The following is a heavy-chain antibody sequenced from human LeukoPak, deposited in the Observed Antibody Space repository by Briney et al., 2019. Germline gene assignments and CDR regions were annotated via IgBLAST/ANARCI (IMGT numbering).Heavy chain of an antibody. CDR2: INHSGST. D-gene: IGHD6-19*01. CDR3: ATCIAVAGTGWFDP. V-gene: IGHV4-34*01. CDR1: GRSFSGYY. Sequence: SETLSLTCAVYGRSFSGYYWSWIRQPPGKGLEWIGEINHSGSTNYNPSLKSRVTISVDTSKNQFSLKLSSVTAADTAVYYCATCIAVAGTGWFDPWGQGTLVTVSP. J-gene: IGHJ5*02.